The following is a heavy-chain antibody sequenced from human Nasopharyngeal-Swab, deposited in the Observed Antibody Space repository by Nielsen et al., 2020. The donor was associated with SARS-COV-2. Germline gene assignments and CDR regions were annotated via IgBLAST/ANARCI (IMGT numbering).Heavy chain of an antibody. D-gene: IGHD5-12*01. Sequence: GESLKISCTASGFTFSAYWMHWVRQAPGKGLEWVAVIWYDGSNKYYADSVKGRFTISRDNSKNTLNLQMNNLRAEDTAIYYCAKDRDSGDDSEEYYHYYGMDVWGQGAPVTVSS. CDR2: IWYDGSNK. CDR1: GFTFSAYW. J-gene: IGHJ6*02. V-gene: IGHV3-33*06. CDR3: AKDRDSGDDSEEYYHYYGMDV.